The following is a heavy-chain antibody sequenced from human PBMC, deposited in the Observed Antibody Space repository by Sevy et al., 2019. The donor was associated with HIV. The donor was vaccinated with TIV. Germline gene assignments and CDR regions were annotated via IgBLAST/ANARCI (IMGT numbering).Heavy chain of an antibody. D-gene: IGHD3-3*01. Sequence: ASVKVSCKASGYTFTNYAISWARQAPGRGLEWMGWISGFNGDTKNAEKFQGRFTMTTDTSTKTAYMDLRSLRSDDTAVYYCVRGTTFYDFWTGGDYWGQGTLVTVSS. CDR3: VRGTTFYDFWTGGDY. V-gene: IGHV1-18*01. CDR2: ISGFNGDT. J-gene: IGHJ4*02. CDR1: GYTFTNYA.